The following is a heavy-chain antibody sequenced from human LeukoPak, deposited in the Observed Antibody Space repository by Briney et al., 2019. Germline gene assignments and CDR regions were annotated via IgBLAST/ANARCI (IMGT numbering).Heavy chain of an antibody. CDR2: ISWNSGSI. CDR3: AKDNRRHYTSGPNPDSLH. J-gene: IGHJ4*02. CDR1: GFIFNNYA. V-gene: IGHV3-9*01. Sequence: GGSLRLSCAGSGFIFNNYAMHWVRQPPGKGLEWVSGISWNSGSIDYADSVKGRFTISRDNAKNSLFLQMNSLRVEDTAFYYCAKDNRRHYTSGPNPDSLHWGQGALVTVSS. D-gene: IGHD6-19*01.